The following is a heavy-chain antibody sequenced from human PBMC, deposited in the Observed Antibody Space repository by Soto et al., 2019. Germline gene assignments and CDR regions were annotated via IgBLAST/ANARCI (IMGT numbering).Heavy chain of an antibody. CDR2: ISASGSYI. V-gene: IGHV3-21*01. Sequence: PVGSLRLSCSASGFTFSIYTMNWVRQAPGKGLEWVSCISASGSYIYYADSVKGRFTISRDNAKNSLYLQVNSLRAEDTAVYYCARDTGSGRLLDYWGQGTLVTVSS. J-gene: IGHJ4*02. D-gene: IGHD1-26*01. CDR3: ARDTGSGRLLDY. CDR1: GFTFSIYT.